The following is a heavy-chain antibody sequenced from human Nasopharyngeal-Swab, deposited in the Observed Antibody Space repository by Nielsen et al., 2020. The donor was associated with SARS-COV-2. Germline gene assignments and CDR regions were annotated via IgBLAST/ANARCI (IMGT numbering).Heavy chain of an antibody. CDR2: INPNSGGT. D-gene: IGHD1-1*01. Sequence: ASTNVYCKACGYTFTGYYMHWVRQAPGHGLELMGRINPNSGGTNYAQKFQGRVTMTRDTSISTAYMELSRLRSDDTAVYYCARDGTRYNWNDYYYYGMDVWGQGTTVTVSS. J-gene: IGHJ6*02. CDR3: ARDGTRYNWNDYYYYGMDV. V-gene: IGHV1-2*06. CDR1: GYTFTGYY.